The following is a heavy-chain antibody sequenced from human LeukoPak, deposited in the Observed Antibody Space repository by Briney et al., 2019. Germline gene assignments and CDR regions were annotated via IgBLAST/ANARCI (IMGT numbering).Heavy chain of an antibody. D-gene: IGHD6-19*01. J-gene: IGHJ4*02. Sequence: ASVKVSCKASGYTFTGYYMHWVRQAPGQGLEWMGWINPNSGGTNYAQKFQGWVTMTRDTSISTAYMELSRLRSDDTAVYYCARELHPYSSGWYFEFDYWGQGTLVTVSS. CDR1: GYTFTGYY. CDR2: INPNSGGT. V-gene: IGHV1-2*04. CDR3: ARELHPYSSGWYFEFDY.